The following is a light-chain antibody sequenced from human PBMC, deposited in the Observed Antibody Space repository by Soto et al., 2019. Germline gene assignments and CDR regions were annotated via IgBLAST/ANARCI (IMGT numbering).Light chain of an antibody. CDR2: GAS. J-gene: IGKJ4*01. CDR3: QPYGSSAGT. V-gene: IGKV3-20*01. Sequence: RASQSVSSSYLAWYQQKPGQAPRLLIYGASNKATGIPDRFIVCGPKTAYALGMRSRQPCETAVYICQPYGSSAGTVGGGTKVDIK. CDR1: QSVSSSY.